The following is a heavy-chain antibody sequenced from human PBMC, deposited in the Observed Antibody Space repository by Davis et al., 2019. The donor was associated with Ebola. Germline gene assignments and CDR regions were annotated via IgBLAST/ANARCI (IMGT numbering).Heavy chain of an antibody. CDR2: ISAYNGNT. V-gene: IGHV1-18*01. CDR3: ARRRGLAGTQNWFDP. D-gene: IGHD1-1*01. J-gene: IGHJ5*02. CDR1: GYTFTSYA. Sequence: ASVKVSCKASGYTFTSYAMNWVRQAPGQGLEWMGWISAYNGNTNYAQKLQGRVTMTTDTSTSTAYMELRSLRSDDTAVYYCARRRGLAGTQNWFDPWGQGTLVTVSS.